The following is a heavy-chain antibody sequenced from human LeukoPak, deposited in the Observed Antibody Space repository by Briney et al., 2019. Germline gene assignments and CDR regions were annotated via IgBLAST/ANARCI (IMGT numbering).Heavy chain of an antibody. D-gene: IGHD6-13*01. V-gene: IGHV1-2*02. CDR3: ARDRGLDIAAAGKFRHYYYYMDV. CDR2: INPNSGGT. J-gene: IGHJ6*03. CDR1: GYTFTGYY. Sequence: ASVTVSCKASGYTFTGYYMHLVRQAPGQGLEWMGWINPNSGGTNYAQKFQGRVTMTRDTSIGKDYMELSRLRSDDTAVYYCARDRGLDIAAAGKFRHYYYYMDVWGKGTTVTVSS.